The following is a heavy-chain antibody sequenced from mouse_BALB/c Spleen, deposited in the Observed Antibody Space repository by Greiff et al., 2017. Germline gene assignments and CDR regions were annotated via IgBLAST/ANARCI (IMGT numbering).Heavy chain of an antibody. CDR1: GYAFSSSW. V-gene: IGHV1-82*01. CDR2: IYPGDGDT. Sequence: VQLQQSGPELVKPGASVKISCKASGYAFSSSWMNWVKQRPGQGLEWIGRIYPGDGDTNYNGKFKGKATLTADKSSSTAYMQLSSLTSVDSAVYFCARSRLVYFDYWGQGTTLTVSS. CDR3: ARSRLVYFDY. J-gene: IGHJ2*01. D-gene: IGHD2-12*01.